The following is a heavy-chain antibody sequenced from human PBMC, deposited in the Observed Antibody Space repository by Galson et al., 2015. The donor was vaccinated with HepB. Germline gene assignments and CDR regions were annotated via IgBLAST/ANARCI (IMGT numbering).Heavy chain of an antibody. V-gene: IGHV3-23*01. J-gene: IGHJ5*02. D-gene: IGHD3-16*02. Sequence: SLRLSCAASGFTFSSYAMSWVRQAPGKGLEWVSAIRGSGGSTYYADSVKGRFTISRDNSKNTLYLQMNSLRAEDTAVYYCAKEGGYRNWFDPWGQGTLVTVSS. CDR2: IRGSGGST. CDR1: GFTFSSYA. CDR3: AKEGGYRNWFDP.